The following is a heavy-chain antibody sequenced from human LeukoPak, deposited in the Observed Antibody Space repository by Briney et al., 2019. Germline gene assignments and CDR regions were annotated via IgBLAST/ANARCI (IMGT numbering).Heavy chain of an antibody. CDR2: ISYDGSNK. V-gene: IGHV3-30*18. CDR1: GFTFSSYG. J-gene: IGHJ1*01. CDR3: AKDRADYYDSSGPIFQH. D-gene: IGHD3-22*01. Sequence: GRSLRLSCAASGFTFSSYGMHWVRQAPGKGLEWVAVISYDGSNKYYADSVKGRFTISRDNSKNTLYLQMNSLRAEDTAVYYCAKDRADYYDSSGPIFQHWGQGTLVTVSS.